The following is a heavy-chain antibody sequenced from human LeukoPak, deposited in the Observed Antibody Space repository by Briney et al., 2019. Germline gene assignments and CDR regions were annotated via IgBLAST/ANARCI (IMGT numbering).Heavy chain of an antibody. CDR1: GFTFSSYA. CDR2: ISGSGGSA. J-gene: IGHJ4*02. V-gene: IGHV3-23*01. CDR3: AKDVSSSWFVRDY. D-gene: IGHD6-13*01. Sequence: PGGSLRLSCAASGFTFSSYAMSWVRQAPGKGLEWVSAISGSGGSAYYADSVKGRFTISRDNSKNTLYPQMNSLRAEDTAVYYCAKDVSSSWFVRDYWGQGTLVTVSS.